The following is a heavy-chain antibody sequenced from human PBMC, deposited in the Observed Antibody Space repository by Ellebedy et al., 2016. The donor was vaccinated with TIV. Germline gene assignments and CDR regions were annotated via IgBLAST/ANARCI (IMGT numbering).Heavy chain of an antibody. V-gene: IGHV3-30*04. CDR2: ISYDGSNK. J-gene: IGHJ4*02. CDR1: GFTFSSYA. CDR3: ARDYYGSGSYFDY. D-gene: IGHD3-10*01. Sequence: GGSLRLSXAASGFTFSSYAMHWVRQAPGKGLEWVAVISYDGSNKYYADSVKGRFTISRDNSKNTLYLQMNSLRAEDTAVYFCARDYYGSGSYFDYWGQGTLVTVSS.